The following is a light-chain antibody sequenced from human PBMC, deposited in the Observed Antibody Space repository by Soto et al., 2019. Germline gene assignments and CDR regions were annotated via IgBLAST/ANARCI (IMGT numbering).Light chain of an antibody. CDR1: QVISSA. J-gene: IGKJ5*01. V-gene: IGKV1-13*02. CDR3: QQFNSYPIT. Sequence: AIQLTQSPSSLSASVGDRVTITCRASQVISSALAWHQQKPGKGPKLLIYDASSLKSGVPSRFSGSGSGTDFTLTISSLQPEDFATDYCQQFNSYPITFGQGTRLEIK. CDR2: DAS.